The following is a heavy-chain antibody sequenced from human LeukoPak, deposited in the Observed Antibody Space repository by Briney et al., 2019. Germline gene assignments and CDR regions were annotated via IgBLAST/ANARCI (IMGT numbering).Heavy chain of an antibody. CDR3: ARRFEWSATLGY. CDR1: GSIFTSYW. V-gene: IGHV5-51*01. J-gene: IGHJ4*02. Sequence: GASLQISYEGSGSIFTSYWIGWVRQLPGKGLEWMGIIYPGDSDTRYSLSFQGQVTISADKSISTAYLQWSSLKASDTAMYYCARRFEWSATLGYWGQGTLVTVSS. D-gene: IGHD2-8*01. CDR2: IYPGDSDT.